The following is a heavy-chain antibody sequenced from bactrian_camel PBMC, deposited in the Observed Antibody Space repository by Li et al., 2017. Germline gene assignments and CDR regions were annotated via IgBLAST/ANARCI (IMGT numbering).Heavy chain of an antibody. Sequence: QLVESGGGLVQPGGSLRLSCSASGSTYWWMGWVRQTPGKGLAWVSTLKWDGTDTWYADFVKGRFTISHDAAKNSVDLQMNSLKPDDTAVYYCAATGQMLSVAGCRTQGTQVTVS. J-gene: IGHJ4*01. CDR2: LKWDGTDT. CDR1: GSTYWW. V-gene: IGHV3S6*01. D-gene: IGHD1*01.